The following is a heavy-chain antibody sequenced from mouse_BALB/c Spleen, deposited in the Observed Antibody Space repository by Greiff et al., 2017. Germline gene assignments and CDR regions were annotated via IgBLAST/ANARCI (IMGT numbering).Heavy chain of an antibody. CDR2: IDPANGNT. CDR1: GFNIKDTY. V-gene: IGHV14-3*02. Sequence: VQLQQSGAELVKPGASVKLSCTASGFNIKDTYMHWVKQRPEQGLEWIGRIDPANGNTKYDPKFQGKATITADTSSNTAYLQLSSLTSEDTAVYYCARLGGQLGLTWFAYWGQGTLVTVSA. J-gene: IGHJ3*01. D-gene: IGHD3-2*01. CDR3: ARLGGQLGLTWFAY.